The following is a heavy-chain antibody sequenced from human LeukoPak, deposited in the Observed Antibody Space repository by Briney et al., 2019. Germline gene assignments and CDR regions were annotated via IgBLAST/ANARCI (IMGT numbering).Heavy chain of an antibody. D-gene: IGHD5-12*01. CDR3: ARERAYDLENDY. V-gene: IGHV1-2*02. J-gene: IGHJ4*02. CDR1: GYTFTGYY. CDR2: INPNSGGT. Sequence: ASVKVSCKASGYTFTGYYMHWVRQAPGQGLEWMGWINPNSGGTNYAQKLQGRVTMTTDTSTSTAYMELRSLRSDDTAVYYCARERAYDLENDYWGQGTLVTVSS.